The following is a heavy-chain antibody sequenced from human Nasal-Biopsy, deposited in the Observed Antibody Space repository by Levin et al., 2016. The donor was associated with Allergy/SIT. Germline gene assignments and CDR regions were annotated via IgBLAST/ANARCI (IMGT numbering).Heavy chain of an antibody. D-gene: IGHD3-22*01. V-gene: IGHV4-34*01. CDR1: GGSFSGHF. CDR3: AKPFYYDSGADYPDAFDI. CDR2: INHSGSS. J-gene: IGHJ3*02. Sequence: SETLSLTCAVYGGSFSGHFWTWIRQSPGRGLEWIGEINHSGSSHYNASLKSRVTMAVDTSKNQFSLRLSSVTAADTAVYYCAKPFYYDSGADYPDAFDIWGQGTMVTVSS.